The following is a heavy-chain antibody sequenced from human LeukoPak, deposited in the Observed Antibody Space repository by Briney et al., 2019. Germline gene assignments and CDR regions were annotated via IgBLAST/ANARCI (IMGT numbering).Heavy chain of an antibody. Sequence: ASVKVSCKASGYTFTSYDINWVRQATGQGLEWMGWMNPNSGNTGYAQKFQGRVTITRNTSISTAYMELSSLRSEDTAVYYCARVRYSDSSVLTRKRSYYFDYWGQGTLVTVSS. D-gene: IGHD3-22*01. CDR2: MNPNSGNT. V-gene: IGHV1-8*03. CDR1: GYTFTSYD. CDR3: ARVRYSDSSVLTRKRSYYFDY. J-gene: IGHJ4*02.